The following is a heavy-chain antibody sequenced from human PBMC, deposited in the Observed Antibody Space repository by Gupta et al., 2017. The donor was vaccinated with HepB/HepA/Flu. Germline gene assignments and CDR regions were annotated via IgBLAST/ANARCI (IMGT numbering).Heavy chain of an antibody. J-gene: IGHJ4*02. CDR1: GGSISSYY. CDR2: IHDSGHT. D-gene: IGHD1-26*01. Sequence: QVQLQESGPGLVKPSETLSLSCAVSGGSISSYYWSWIRRPPGKGLEWLAYIHDSGHTNYNPSLKSRLTISLDTSKSEFSLRVNSVTAADSAVYFCARQPYIGSAYYFDSWGQGILVTVSS. V-gene: IGHV4-59*08. CDR3: ARQPYIGSAYYFDS.